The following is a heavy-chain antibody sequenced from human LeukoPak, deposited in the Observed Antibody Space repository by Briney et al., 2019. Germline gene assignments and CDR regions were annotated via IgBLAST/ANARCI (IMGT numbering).Heavy chain of an antibody. CDR1: GYSFTNYW. D-gene: IGHD3-10*01. CDR3: ARSYYGSGSYYADY. CDR2: IHPGNSET. V-gene: IGHV5-51*01. J-gene: IGHJ4*02. Sequence: GESLKISCQGSGYSFTNYWIGWVRQMPGKGLEWMGIIHPGNSETRYSPSFQGQVTISADKSISTAYLQWSSLKASDTAMYYCARSYYGSGSYYADYWGQGTLVTVSS.